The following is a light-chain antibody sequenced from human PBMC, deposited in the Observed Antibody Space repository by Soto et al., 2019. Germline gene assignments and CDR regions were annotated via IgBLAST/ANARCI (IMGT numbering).Light chain of an antibody. CDR2: EVT. Sequence: QSVLPQPASVSGSPGPSITISCAGTRDDIGAYDYVSWYQQHPGNAPKLLVYEVTNRPSGVSDRFSGSKSGNTASLTISGLQAEDEADYYCNSYTNSSAVVFGGGTKVTVL. J-gene: IGLJ2*01. CDR1: RDDIGAYDY. V-gene: IGLV2-14*01. CDR3: NSYTNSSAVV.